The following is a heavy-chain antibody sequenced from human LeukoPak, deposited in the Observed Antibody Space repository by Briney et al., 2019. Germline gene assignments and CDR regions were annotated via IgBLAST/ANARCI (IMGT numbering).Heavy chain of an antibody. Sequence: PGRPLRLSCAASGFTFSSYGMHWVRQAPGKGLEWVAVIWFDGSNKYYADSLKGRFTISRDNSKNTLYLQMNSLRAEDTAVYYCARVVTSGRGEAFDIWGQGTMVTVSS. CDR1: GFTFSSYG. CDR2: IWFDGSNK. J-gene: IGHJ3*02. D-gene: IGHD3-10*01. V-gene: IGHV3-33*01. CDR3: ARVVTSGRGEAFDI.